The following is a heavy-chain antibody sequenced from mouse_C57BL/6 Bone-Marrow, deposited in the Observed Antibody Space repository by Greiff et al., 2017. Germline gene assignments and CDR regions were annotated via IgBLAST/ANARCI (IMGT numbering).Heavy chain of an antibody. V-gene: IGHV1-81*01. D-gene: IGHD2-4*01. Sequence: VQLQESGAELARPGASVTLSCKASGYTFTSYGISWVKQRTGQGLEWIGESYPRSGNTYYNEKFKGKATLTADKSSSTAYMELRSLTSEDSAVYFCARARKYDFPDYWGQGTTLTVSS. CDR1: GYTFTSYG. J-gene: IGHJ2*01. CDR2: SYPRSGNT. CDR3: ARARKYDFPDY.